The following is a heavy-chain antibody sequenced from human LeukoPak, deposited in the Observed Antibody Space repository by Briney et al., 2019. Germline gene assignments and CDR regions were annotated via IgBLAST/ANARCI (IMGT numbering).Heavy chain of an antibody. CDR1: GFTFSSYW. CDR2: IKQDGSEK. V-gene: IGHV3-7*03. CDR3: AKSGGFGELPRFDY. J-gene: IGHJ4*02. Sequence: GGSLRLSCAASGFTFSSYWMSWVRQAPGKGLEWVANIKQDGSEKYYVDSVKGRFTISRDNAKNSLYLQMNSLRAEDTAVYYCAKSGGFGELPRFDYWGQGTLVTVSS. D-gene: IGHD3-10*01.